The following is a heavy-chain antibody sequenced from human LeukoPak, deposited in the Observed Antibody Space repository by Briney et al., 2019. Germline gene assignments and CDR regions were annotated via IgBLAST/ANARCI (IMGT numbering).Heavy chain of an antibody. D-gene: IGHD1-1*01. CDR2: IYRSGST. J-gene: IGHJ4*02. CDR3: ARDESNDGHDY. CDR1: GYSISSGYY. V-gene: IGHV4-38-2*02. Sequence: SETLSLTCTVSGYSISSGYYWGWIRQPPGKGLEWIGSIYRSGSTYYNPSLKSRVTISVDTSKNQFSLKLSSVTAADTAVYYCARDESNDGHDYWGQGTLVTVSS.